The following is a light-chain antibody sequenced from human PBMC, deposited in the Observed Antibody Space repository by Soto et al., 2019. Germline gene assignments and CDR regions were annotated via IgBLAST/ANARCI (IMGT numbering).Light chain of an antibody. CDR2: DAS. Sequence: EIVWRQSPATLSLSPGGSATLSGRASQSVSSYLAWYQQKPGQANRLLIYDASNRATGIPARFSGGGSGTDFTLTISSLEPEEFAVYYCEQRSNWPPSVGEGTRLEIK. CDR1: QSVSSY. CDR3: EQRSNWPPS. V-gene: IGKV3-11*01. J-gene: IGKJ5*01.